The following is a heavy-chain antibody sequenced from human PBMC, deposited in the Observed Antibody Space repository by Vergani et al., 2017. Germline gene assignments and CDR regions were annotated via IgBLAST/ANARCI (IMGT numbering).Heavy chain of an antibody. CDR2: VSTGTKSQ. V-gene: IGHV3-48*01. CDR1: GFALNRHA. Sequence: VHLVESGGGVVQPGTSLRLSCVVSGFALNRHAMNWVRQAPGKGLEWVSFVSTGTKSQSYAESVKGRFTISRDSAKNSLYLQMDSLRAEDTAVYYCAREYSSTSGRAFDFWGQGTKVTVSS. CDR3: AREYSSTSGRAFDF. J-gene: IGHJ3*01. D-gene: IGHD2-2*01.